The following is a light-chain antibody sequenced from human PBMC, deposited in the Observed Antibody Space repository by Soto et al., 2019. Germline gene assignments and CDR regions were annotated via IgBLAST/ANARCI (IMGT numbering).Light chain of an antibody. CDR3: MQGTHWPPYT. V-gene: IGKV2-30*01. Sequence: DVVMTQSPLSLPVTLGQPASISCRSSQSLAYSDGNTYLNWLQQRPGQSPRRLIYKVSNRDSGVPDRFSGSVSGTDFTLKISRVEAEDVGVYYCMQGTHWPPYTFGQGTKLEIK. CDR1: QSLAYSDGNTY. J-gene: IGKJ2*01. CDR2: KVS.